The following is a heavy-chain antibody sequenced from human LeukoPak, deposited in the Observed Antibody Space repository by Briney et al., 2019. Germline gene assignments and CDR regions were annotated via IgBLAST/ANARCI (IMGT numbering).Heavy chain of an antibody. D-gene: IGHD2-2*01. CDR2: IIPIFGTA. J-gene: IGHJ3*02. CDR1: AGTFSSYA. Sequence: ASVKVSCKASAGTFSSYAISWVRQAPGQGLEWMGGIIPIFGTANYAQKFQGRVTITADESTSTAYMELSSLRSEDTAVYYCAREGYCSSTSCPTDGAFDIWGQGTMVTVSS. V-gene: IGHV1-69*13. CDR3: AREGYCSSTSCPTDGAFDI.